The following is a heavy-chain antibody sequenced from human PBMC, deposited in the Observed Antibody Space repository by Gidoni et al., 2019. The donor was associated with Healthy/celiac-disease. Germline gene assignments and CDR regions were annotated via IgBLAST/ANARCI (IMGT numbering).Heavy chain of an antibody. CDR2: ISGSGGST. Sequence: EVQLLESGGGLVQPGGSLRLSCAASGFTFSSYAMSWVRQAPGKGLEWVSAISGSGGSTSYADSVKGRFPSSRDNSKNTLYLQMNSLRAEETAVYYCAKRRCSGGSCYFSYWGQGTLVTVSS. V-gene: IGHV3-23*01. CDR3: AKRRCSGGSCYFSY. D-gene: IGHD2-15*01. J-gene: IGHJ4*02. CDR1: GFTFSSYA.